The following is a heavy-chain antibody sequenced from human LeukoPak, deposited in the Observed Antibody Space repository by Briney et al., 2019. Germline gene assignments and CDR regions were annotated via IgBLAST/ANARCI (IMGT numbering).Heavy chain of an antibody. CDR1: GGTFSSYA. V-gene: IGHV1-69*06. Sequence: GASVKVSCKASGGTFSSYAISWVRQAPGQGLEWMGGIIPIFGTANYAQKFQGRVTITADKSTSTAYMELSSLRSEDTAVYYCARSPGYSYAHDYWGQGTLSPSPQ. D-gene: IGHD5-18*01. CDR2: IIPIFGTA. J-gene: IGHJ4*02. CDR3: ARSPGYSYAHDY.